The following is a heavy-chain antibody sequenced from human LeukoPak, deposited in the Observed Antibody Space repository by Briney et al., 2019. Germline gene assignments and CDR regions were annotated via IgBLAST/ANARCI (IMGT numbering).Heavy chain of an antibody. CDR3: AKLRTFLIAAAGYFDY. D-gene: IGHD6-13*01. V-gene: IGHV3-30*04. CDR2: ISYDGNKK. J-gene: IGHJ4*02. CDR1: EFTFSSYA. Sequence: PGGSLRLSCAASEFTFSSYAMHWVRQAPGKGLEWVAVISYDGNKKYYADSVKGRFTISRDNSKNTLYLQMNSLRAEDTAVYYCAKLRTFLIAAAGYFDYWGQGTLVTVSS.